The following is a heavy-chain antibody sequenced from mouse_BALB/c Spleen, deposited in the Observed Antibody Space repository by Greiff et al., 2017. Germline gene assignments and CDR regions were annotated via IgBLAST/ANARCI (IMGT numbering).Heavy chain of an antibody. CDR1: GYSFTGYN. Sequence: VHVKQSGPELEKPGASVKISCKASGYSFTGYNMNWVKQSNGKSLEWIGNIDPYYGGTSYNQKFKGKATLTVDKSSSTAYMQLKSLTSEDSAVYYCARGGAYGNYPYFDYWGQGTTLTVSS. D-gene: IGHD2-1*01. V-gene: IGHV1-39*01. J-gene: IGHJ2*01. CDR3: ARGGAYGNYPYFDY. CDR2: IDPYYGGT.